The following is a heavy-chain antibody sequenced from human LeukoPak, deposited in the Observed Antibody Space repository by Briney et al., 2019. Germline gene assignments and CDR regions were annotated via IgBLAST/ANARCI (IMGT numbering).Heavy chain of an antibody. CDR1: GFTVSSYY. CDR2: MYSGGRT. Sequence: PGGSLRLSCAASGFTVSSYYMIGVRQSPGKGVEGVSGMYSGGRTYYADSVKGRLTISRDTYKNTLYLQMNSLRAEATAVYYCARDGYYFDYWGPGTLVTASS. V-gene: IGHV3-53*01. CDR3: ARDGYYFDY. J-gene: IGHJ4*02.